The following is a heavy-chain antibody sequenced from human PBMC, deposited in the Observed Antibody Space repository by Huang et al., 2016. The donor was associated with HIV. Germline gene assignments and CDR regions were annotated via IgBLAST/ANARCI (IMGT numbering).Heavy chain of an antibody. D-gene: IGHD2-21*02. Sequence: QLRESGPGLLKPSETLSLTCTVSGDSVSSGFYYWSWIRQPPGKGLQSIGYVYYSGTTNYSPSLKRRVTMSIDRSQNQFSLHLRSVTTADTAVYYCARNRKLECCGGDCHNYPEYWGQGILVTVSS. CDR3: ARNRKLECCGGDCHNYPEY. V-gene: IGHV4-61*01. CDR1: GDSVSSGFYY. CDR2: VYYSGTT. J-gene: IGHJ4*02.